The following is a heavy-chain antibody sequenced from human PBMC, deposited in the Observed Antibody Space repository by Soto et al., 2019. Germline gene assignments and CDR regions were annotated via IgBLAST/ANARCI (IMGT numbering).Heavy chain of an antibody. J-gene: IGHJ4*02. CDR3: AKDLTPIQLWPSSFDF. D-gene: IGHD5-18*01. CDR2: ISPPGGTT. CDR1: GFTFSRFA. Sequence: PGGSLRLSCVASGFTFSRFAMSWVRQAPGKGQEWVSTISPPGGTTFYADSARGRFTISRDNSKNTLYLELNSLRAEDTAIYYCAKDLTPIQLWPSSFDFWGQGTLVTVSS. V-gene: IGHV3-23*01.